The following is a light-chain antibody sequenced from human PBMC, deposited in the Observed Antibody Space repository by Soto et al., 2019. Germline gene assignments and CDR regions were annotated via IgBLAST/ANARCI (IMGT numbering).Light chain of an antibody. CDR1: SSNIGAGYD. J-gene: IGLJ2*01. CDR3: QSYDSSLSGVI. Sequence: QSVLTQPPSVSGAPGQRVTISCTGSSSNIGAGYDVHWYQQLPGTAPKLVIYGNNNRPSGVPDRFSGSKSGTSASLAITGLQAEDEADYYCQSYDSSLSGVIFGGGTQLTVL. CDR2: GNN. V-gene: IGLV1-40*01.